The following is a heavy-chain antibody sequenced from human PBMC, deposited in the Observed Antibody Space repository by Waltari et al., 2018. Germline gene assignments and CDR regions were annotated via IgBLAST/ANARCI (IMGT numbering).Heavy chain of an antibody. J-gene: IGHJ5*02. CDR3: ATTTIRLLFGSGWFDP. CDR2: FDPEDGET. CDR1: GYTLTELS. Sequence: QVQLVQSGAEVKKPGASVKVSCKVSGYTLTELSMQWVRQAPGKGLEWMGGFDPEDGETIYGQKFQGRVNMTEDTSTDTAYMELSSLRSEDTAVYYCATTTIRLLFGSGWFDPWGQGTLVTVSS. V-gene: IGHV1-24*01. D-gene: IGHD2-21*01.